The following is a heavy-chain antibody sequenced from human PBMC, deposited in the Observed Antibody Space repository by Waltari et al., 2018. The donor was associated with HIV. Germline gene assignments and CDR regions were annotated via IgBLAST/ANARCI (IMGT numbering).Heavy chain of an antibody. V-gene: IGHV4-34*02. CDR3: VRGFGNYGFYFDY. Sequence: QVYLPQWGSGLLKPSETLSLTCAVYGGSFSGYYWTWIRQSPGRGLEWLGEIDHTGTSTYNPSLKGRVTMSGDTAKNQFSVNLKSVTVADTAVYYWVRGFGNYGFYFDYWGQGKLVSVSS. CDR1: GGSFSGYY. CDR2: IDHTGTS. J-gene: IGHJ4*02. D-gene: IGHD3-16*01.